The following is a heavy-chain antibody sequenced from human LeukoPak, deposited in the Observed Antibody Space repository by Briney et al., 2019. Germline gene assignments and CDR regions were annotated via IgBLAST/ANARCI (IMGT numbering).Heavy chain of an antibody. D-gene: IGHD3-22*01. CDR2: ISYDGSNK. CDR3: ARDRYDSSGYYPDY. V-gene: IGHV3-30-3*01. J-gene: IGHJ4*02. Sequence: GGSLRLSCAASGFTFSSYAMHWVRQAPGKGLEWVAVISYDGSNKFYADSVKGRFTISRDNSKNTLYLQMNSLRAEDTAVYYCARDRYDSSGYYPDYWGQGTLVTVSS. CDR1: GFTFSSYA.